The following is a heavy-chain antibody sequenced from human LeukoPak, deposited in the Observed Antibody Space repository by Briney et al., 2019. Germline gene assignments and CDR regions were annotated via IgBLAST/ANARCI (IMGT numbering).Heavy chain of an antibody. CDR1: GYSFTDYY. CDR2: MNPNSGNT. D-gene: IGHD5-18*01. V-gene: IGHV1-8*02. CDR3: ARVLDTAMVIVY. Sequence: GASVRVSCKTSGYSFTDYYMHWVRQATGQGLEWMGWMNPNSGNTGYAQKFQGRVTMTRNTSISTAYMELSSLRSEDTAVYYCARVLDTAMVIVYWGQGTLVTVSS. J-gene: IGHJ4*02.